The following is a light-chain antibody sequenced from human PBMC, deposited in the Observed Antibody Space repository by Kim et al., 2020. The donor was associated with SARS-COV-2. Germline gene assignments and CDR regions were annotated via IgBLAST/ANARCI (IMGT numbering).Light chain of an antibody. CDR1: QSVSSY. J-gene: IGKJ5*01. CDR3: QQRSNWPPIT. CDR2: DAA. V-gene: IGKV3-11*01. Sequence: SPGERATLSCRASQSVSSYVAWYQQKPGQAPRLLIYDAANRATGIPARCSGSGSGTDFTLTISSLEPEDFAVYYCQQRSNWPPITFGQGTRLEIK.